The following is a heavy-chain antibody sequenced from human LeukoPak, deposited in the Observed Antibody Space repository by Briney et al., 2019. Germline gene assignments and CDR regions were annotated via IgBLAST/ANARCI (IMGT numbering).Heavy chain of an antibody. CDR3: VRVAYTSGWHFDY. J-gene: IGHJ4*02. V-gene: IGHV3-72*01. CDR1: GFTFSDRY. Sequence: GESLRLSCAASGFTFSDRYMDWVRQAPPKERQGVGRSRNRAKSYTTDYAPSVRGRFTISRDDSQNSLYLQMRSLKTEDTAVYHCVRVAYTSGWHFDYWGQETLVTVSS. D-gene: IGHD6-19*01. CDR2: SRNRAKSYTT.